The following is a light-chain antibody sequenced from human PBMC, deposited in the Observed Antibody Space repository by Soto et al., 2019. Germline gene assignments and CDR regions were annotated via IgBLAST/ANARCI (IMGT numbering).Light chain of an antibody. J-gene: IGKJ1*01. Sequence: DIQMTQSPSTLSASIGDRVTITCRASQSIDSWLAWYQQKPGKAPKLLIYKASSLQTGVPSRFSGSGSGTEFTLTISSLQPDDFATYYCQHYNSYPRTFGQGTKVEVK. V-gene: IGKV1-5*03. CDR1: QSIDSW. CDR3: QHYNSYPRT. CDR2: KAS.